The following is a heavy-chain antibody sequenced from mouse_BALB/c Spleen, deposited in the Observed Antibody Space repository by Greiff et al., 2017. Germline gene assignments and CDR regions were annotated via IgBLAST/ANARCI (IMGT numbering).Heavy chain of an antibody. Sequence: EVQGVESGGGLVQPGGSLKLSCAASGFTFSSYGMSWVRQTPDKRLELVATINSNGGSTYYPDSVKGRFTISRDNAKNTLYLQMSSLKSEDTSMYYCARERYDVWFAYWGQGTLVTVSA. CDR1: GFTFSSYG. J-gene: IGHJ3*01. CDR3: ARERYDVWFAY. CDR2: INSNGGST. V-gene: IGHV5-6-3*01. D-gene: IGHD2-14*01.